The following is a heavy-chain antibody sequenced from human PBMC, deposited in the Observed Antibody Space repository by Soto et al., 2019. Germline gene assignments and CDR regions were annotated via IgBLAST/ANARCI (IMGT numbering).Heavy chain of an antibody. Sequence: GGSLRLSCAASGFTFSSYSMNWVRQAPGKGLEWVSYISSSSTIYYADSVKGRFTISRDNAKNSLYLQMNSLRAEDTAVYYCARDSFDYWGQGTLVTVSS. CDR1: GFTFSSYS. V-gene: IGHV3-48*01. CDR3: ARDSFDY. CDR2: ISSSSTI. J-gene: IGHJ4*02.